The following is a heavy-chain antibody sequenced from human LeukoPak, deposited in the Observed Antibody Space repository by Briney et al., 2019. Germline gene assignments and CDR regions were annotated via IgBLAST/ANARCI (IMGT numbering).Heavy chain of an antibody. V-gene: IGHV1-2*02. CDR2: INPNSGGT. J-gene: IGHJ3*02. CDR1: GYTFTGYY. D-gene: IGHD1-26*01. CDR3: ATSLRATSGAFDI. Sequence: ASVKVSCKAPGYTFTGYYMHWERQAPGQGLEWMGWINPNSGGTNYAQKFQGRVTMTRDTSISTAYMELSRLRSDDTAVYYCATSLRATSGAFDIWGQGTMVTVSS.